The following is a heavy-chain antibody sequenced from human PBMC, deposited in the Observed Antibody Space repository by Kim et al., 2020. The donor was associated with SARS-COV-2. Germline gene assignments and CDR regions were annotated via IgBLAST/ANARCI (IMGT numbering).Heavy chain of an antibody. Sequence: AQKFQGRVTMTRNTSISTAYMELSSLRSEDTAVYYCARAQIRRDGYNLVYWGQGTLVTVSS. CDR3: ARAQIRRDGYNLVY. D-gene: IGHD5-12*01. V-gene: IGHV1-8*01. J-gene: IGHJ4*02.